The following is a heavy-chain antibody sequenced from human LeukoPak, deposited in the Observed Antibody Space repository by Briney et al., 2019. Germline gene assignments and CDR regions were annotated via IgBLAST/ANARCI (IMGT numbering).Heavy chain of an antibody. J-gene: IGHJ3*02. CDR3: ARVAYDYNWYDAFDI. CDR1: AFTFSGYS. V-gene: IGHV3-30*04. D-gene: IGHD1-1*01. Sequence: KAGGSLRLSCVVSAFTFSGYSMHWVRQAPGKGLEWVAFISHDGRNKYCADSLKGRFTISRDNSKNTLFLQMNSLRPEDTAVYYCARVAYDYNWYDAFDIWGQGTMVTVSS. CDR2: ISHDGRNK.